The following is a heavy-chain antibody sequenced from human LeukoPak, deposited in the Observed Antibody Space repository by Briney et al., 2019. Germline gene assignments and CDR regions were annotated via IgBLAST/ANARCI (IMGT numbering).Heavy chain of an antibody. V-gene: IGHV3-15*01. D-gene: IGHD6-13*01. CDR2: IKSKTDGGTP. CDR3: TGVSRSSWYDY. CDR1: GFTFSSYS. Sequence: GGSLRLSCAASGFTFSSYSMNWVRQAPGKGLEWVGRIKSKTDGGTPDYAAPVKGRFTISRDDSKNTLYLQMNSLKTADTAVYYCTGVSRSSWYDYWGQGTLVTVSS. J-gene: IGHJ4*02.